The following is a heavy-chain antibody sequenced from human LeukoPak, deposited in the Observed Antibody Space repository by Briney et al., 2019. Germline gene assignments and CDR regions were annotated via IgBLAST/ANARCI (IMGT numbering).Heavy chain of an antibody. Sequence: PGGSLRLSCAASGFTFSNAWMSWVRQAPGKGLEWVGRIKSKTDGGTTDYAAPVKGRFTISRDDSKNTLYLQMNSLKTEDTAVYYCTTGEGLTGYYYYYYMDVWGKGTTVTISS. J-gene: IGHJ6*03. D-gene: IGHD3-9*01. CDR3: TTGEGLTGYYYYYYMDV. CDR2: IKSKTDGGTT. V-gene: IGHV3-15*01. CDR1: GFTFSNAW.